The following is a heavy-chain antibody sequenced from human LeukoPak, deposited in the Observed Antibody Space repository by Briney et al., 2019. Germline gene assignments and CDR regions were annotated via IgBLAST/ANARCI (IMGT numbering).Heavy chain of an antibody. CDR2: IYYSGST. V-gene: IGHV4-4*02. Sequence: SETLSLTCTVSGGSISSRNWWSWVRQPPGKGLEWIGSIYYSGSTYYNPSLKSRVTISVDTSKNQFSLKLSSVTAADTAVYYCASGKTGLNWGQGTLVTVSS. CDR1: GGSISSRNW. D-gene: IGHD1-1*01. J-gene: IGHJ4*02. CDR3: ASGKTGLN.